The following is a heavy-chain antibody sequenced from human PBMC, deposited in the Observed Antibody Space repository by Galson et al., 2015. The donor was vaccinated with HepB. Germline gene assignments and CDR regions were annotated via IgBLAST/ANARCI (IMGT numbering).Heavy chain of an antibody. CDR3: AKDRAAAGNWFDP. J-gene: IGHJ5*02. V-gene: IGHV3-23*01. CDR1: GFSFRSYA. CDR2: ISGGDI. D-gene: IGHD6-13*01. Sequence: SLRLSCAASGFSFRSYAMNWVRQAPGKGLEWVSSISGGDIYYADSVKGRFTIPRDNFRSTLYLQMDSLRAEDTALYYCAKDRAAAGNWFDPWGQGTLVTVSS.